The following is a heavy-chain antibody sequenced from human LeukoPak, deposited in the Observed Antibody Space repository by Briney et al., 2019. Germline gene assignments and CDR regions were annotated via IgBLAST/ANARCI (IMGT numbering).Heavy chain of an antibody. D-gene: IGHD2-21*02. V-gene: IGHV1-2*02. CDR2: INPNSGGT. CDR1: GYTFTGYY. CDR3: ARVLSIVVVTAFDP. J-gene: IGHJ5*02. Sequence: ASVKVSCKASGYTFTGYYMHWVRQAPGQGLEWMGWINPNSGGTKYAQKFQGRVTMTRDTSISTAYMELSRLRSDDTAVYYCARVLSIVVVTAFDPWGQGTLVTVSS.